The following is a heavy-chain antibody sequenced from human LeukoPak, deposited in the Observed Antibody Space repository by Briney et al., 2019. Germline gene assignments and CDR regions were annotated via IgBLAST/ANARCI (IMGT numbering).Heavy chain of an antibody. CDR3: ARQPRRGITMVRGVLDY. CDR2: IYNSGTT. CDR1: GDSISSGDYS. J-gene: IGHJ4*02. D-gene: IGHD3-10*01. V-gene: IGHV4-30-2*03. Sequence: PSETLSLTCAVSGDSISSGDYSWSWIRQPPGKGLEWIGYIYNSGTTNYNPSLKSRVTISVDTSKDQFSLKLSSVTAADTAVYYCARQPRRGITMVRGVLDYWGQGTLVTVSS.